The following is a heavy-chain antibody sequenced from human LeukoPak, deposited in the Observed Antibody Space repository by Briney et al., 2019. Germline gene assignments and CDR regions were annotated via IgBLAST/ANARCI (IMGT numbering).Heavy chain of an antibody. CDR2: VYYSGVT. V-gene: IGHV4-59*08. CDR1: GGSTGSDY. Sequence: SETLSLTCTVSGGSTGSDYWSWIRQPPGKGLEWLAYVYYSGVTSYNPSLKSRVAISIDTSKTQFSLNLSSVTAADTAVYYCARLSLHCSGGSCYRGAFDSWGQGTLVTVSS. CDR3: ARLSLHCSGGSCYRGAFDS. D-gene: IGHD2-15*01. J-gene: IGHJ4*02.